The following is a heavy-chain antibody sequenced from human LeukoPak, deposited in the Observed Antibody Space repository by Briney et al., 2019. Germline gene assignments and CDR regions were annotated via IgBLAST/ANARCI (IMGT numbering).Heavy chain of an antibody. CDR3: ARDCSGGSCYHHAFDI. D-gene: IGHD2-15*01. Sequence: SETLSLTCADYGGSFSGYYWSWIRQPPGKGLEWIGEFNHSGSTNYNPSLKSRVTISVDTSKNQFSLKLSSVTAADTAVYYCARDCSGGSCYHHAFDIWGQGTMVTVSS. J-gene: IGHJ3*02. CDR2: FNHSGST. V-gene: IGHV4-34*01. CDR1: GGSFSGYY.